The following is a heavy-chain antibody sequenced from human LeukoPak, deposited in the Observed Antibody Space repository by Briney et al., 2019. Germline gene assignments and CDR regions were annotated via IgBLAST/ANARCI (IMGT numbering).Heavy chain of an antibody. D-gene: IGHD1-7*01. CDR1: GFTFDDYG. V-gene: IGHV3-48*04. CDR2: ISSSGSTI. CDR3: ARDSPGTTSSDY. J-gene: IGHJ4*02. Sequence: GGSLRLSCAASGFTFDDYGMSWVRQAPGKGLEWVSYISSSGSTIYYADSVKGRFTISRDNAKNSLYLQMNSLRAEDTAVYYCARDSPGTTSSDYWGQGTLVTVSS.